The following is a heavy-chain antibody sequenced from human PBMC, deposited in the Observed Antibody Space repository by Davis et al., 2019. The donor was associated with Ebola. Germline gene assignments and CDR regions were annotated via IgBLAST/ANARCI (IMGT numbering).Heavy chain of an antibody. CDR2: IYHSGST. V-gene: IGHV4-4*02. CDR1: GGSISSSNW. J-gene: IGHJ4*02. CDR3: ARAGDHISSGWYYFDY. D-gene: IGHD6-19*01. Sequence: PSETLSLTCAVSGGSISSSNWWRWVRQPPGKGLEWIGEIYHSGSTNYNPSLKSRVTISVDKSKNQFSLKLSSVTAADTAVYYCARAGDHISSGWYYFDYWGQGTLVTVSS.